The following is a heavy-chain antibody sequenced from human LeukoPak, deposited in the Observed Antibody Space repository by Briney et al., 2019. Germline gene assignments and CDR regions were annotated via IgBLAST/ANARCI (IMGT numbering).Heavy chain of an antibody. CDR1: GGSISSYY. J-gene: IGHJ5*02. V-gene: IGHV4-59*01. CDR2: IYYSGST. Sequence: SETLSLTCTVSGGSISSYYWSWIRQPPGKGLEWIGYIYYSGSTNYNPSLKNRVTISVDTSKNQFSLKLSSVTAADTAVYYCARYQLLNWFDPWGQGTLVTVSS. D-gene: IGHD2-2*01. CDR3: ARYQLLNWFDP.